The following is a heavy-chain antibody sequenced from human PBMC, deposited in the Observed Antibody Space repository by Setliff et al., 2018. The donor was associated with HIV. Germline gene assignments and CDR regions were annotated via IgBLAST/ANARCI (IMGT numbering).Heavy chain of an antibody. V-gene: IGHV4-4*07. J-gene: IGHJ4*02. CDR3: ARIRGDYFFDY. D-gene: IGHD2-21*02. Sequence: SETLSLTCTVSGNSTSTYFWSWIRQPAGKGLEWIGRIYPSGATNYNPSLKSRVTMSVDMSRNQFSLKLSSVTAADTAVYYCARIRGDYFFDYWGRGILGTSPQ. CDR1: GNSTSTYF. CDR2: IYPSGAT.